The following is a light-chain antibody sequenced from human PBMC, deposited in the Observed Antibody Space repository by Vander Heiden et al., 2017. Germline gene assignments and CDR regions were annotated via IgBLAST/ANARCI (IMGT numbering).Light chain of an antibody. CDR3: NSYTSTSTLV. CDR1: SSDVGGYND. J-gene: IGLJ1*01. CDR2: DVN. V-gene: IGLV2-14*03. Sequence: ALTPPASVSASPGQSITIPCTGTSSDVGGYNDVSWYQQHPGEAPKLMIDDVNNRASGFSNRFSGSKSGNTASLTISGLQPEDEADYYCNSYTSTSTLVFGTGTKVTVL.